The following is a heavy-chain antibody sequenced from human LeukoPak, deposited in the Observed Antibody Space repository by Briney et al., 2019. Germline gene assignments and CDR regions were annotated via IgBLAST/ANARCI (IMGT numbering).Heavy chain of an antibody. V-gene: IGHV3-30-3*01. CDR2: ISYDGSNK. CDR1: GFTFSSYA. D-gene: IGHD6-19*01. CDR3: ARSSGWYRALWD. J-gene: IGHJ4*02. Sequence: PGRSLRLSRAASGFTFSSYAMHWVRQAPGKGLEWVAVISYDGSNKYYADSVKGRFTISRDKSKNTLYLQMNSLRAEDTAVYYCARSSGWYRALWDWGQGTLVTVSS.